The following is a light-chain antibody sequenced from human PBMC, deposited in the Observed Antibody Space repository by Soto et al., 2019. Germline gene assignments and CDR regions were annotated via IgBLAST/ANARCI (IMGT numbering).Light chain of an antibody. CDR1: TSNIGNNF. J-gene: IGLJ2*01. V-gene: IGLV1-51*01. CDR2: EDN. Sequence: QSVLTQPPSVSAAPGQKVTISCSGGTSNIGNNFVSWYQHIPGTAPKLLIYEDNKRRTGIPDRFSGSKSGTSATLHITGLQSGDEADYYCGTWDTSLSAGVFGGGTKLTVL. CDR3: GTWDTSLSAGV.